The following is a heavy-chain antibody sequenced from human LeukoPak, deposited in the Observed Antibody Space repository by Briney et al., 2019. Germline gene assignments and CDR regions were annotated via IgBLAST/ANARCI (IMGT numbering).Heavy chain of an antibody. V-gene: IGHV5-51*01. D-gene: IGHD1-26*01. CDR1: GYNFTTYW. CDR2: IYPGDSDT. Sequence: GESLKISCKDSGYNFTTYWIGWVRQKPGKGLEWMGIIYPGDSDTRYSPSFQGQVTFSADKSISTAYLQWSSLKASDTDMYYCARPYSGSHDAFDIWGQGTMVTVSS. J-gene: IGHJ3*02. CDR3: ARPYSGSHDAFDI.